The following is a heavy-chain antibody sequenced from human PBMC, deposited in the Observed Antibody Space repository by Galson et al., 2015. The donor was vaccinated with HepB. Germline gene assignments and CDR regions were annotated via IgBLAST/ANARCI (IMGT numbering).Heavy chain of an antibody. CDR1: GFTFSNAW. CDR3: TTDPSGNRGNIVATIVFDY. CDR2: IKSKTDGGTT. D-gene: IGHD5-12*01. J-gene: IGHJ4*02. Sequence: SLRLSCAASGFTFSNAWMNWVRQAPGKGLEWVGRIKSKTDGGTTDYAAPVKGRFTISRDDSKNTLYLQMNSLKTEDTAVYYCTTDPSGNRGNIVATIVFDYWGQGTLVTVSS. V-gene: IGHV3-15*07.